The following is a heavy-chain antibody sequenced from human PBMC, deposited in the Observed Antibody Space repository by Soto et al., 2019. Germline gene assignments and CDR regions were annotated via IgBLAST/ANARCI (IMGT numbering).Heavy chain of an antibody. Sequence: GASVKVSCKASGGTFSSYAISWVRQAPGQGLEWMGGIIPIFGTANYAQKFQGRVTITADKSTSTAYMELSSLRSEDTAVYYCARNQKAYFGGDCYSWYFDLWGRGTLVNVS. D-gene: IGHD2-21*02. V-gene: IGHV1-69*06. CDR3: ARNQKAYFGGDCYSWYFDL. J-gene: IGHJ2*01. CDR2: IIPIFGTA. CDR1: GGTFSSYA.